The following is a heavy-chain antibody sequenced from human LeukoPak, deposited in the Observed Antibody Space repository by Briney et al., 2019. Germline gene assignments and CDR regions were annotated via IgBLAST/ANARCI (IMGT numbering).Heavy chain of an antibody. CDR3: ARAYTYYDFWSGYRPDAVDS. Sequence: SQTLSLPCAISGDSFSRNSAAWNWIRQSTSRGLEWLGRTYYRSKWYTDYAVSVKIRITINPDTSKNQFSLQLNSVTPEDTALYYCARAYTYYDFWSGYRPDAVDSWGQGTMVTVSS. V-gene: IGHV6-1*01. J-gene: IGHJ3*02. D-gene: IGHD3-3*01. CDR1: GDSFSRNSAA. CDR2: TYYRSKWYT.